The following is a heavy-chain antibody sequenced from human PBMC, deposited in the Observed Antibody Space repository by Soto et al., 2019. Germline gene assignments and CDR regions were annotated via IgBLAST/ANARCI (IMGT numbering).Heavy chain of an antibody. Sequence: QVQLVQSGAEVKKPGASVKVSCKASGYTFTSYGISWVRQAPGQGLEWMGWISAYNGNTNYAQKLQGRVTMTTDTSTSTAYMVRRGLRSDDTAVYYCGRDGGYNWNYVGGGKKYNWFDPWGQGTLVTVSS. D-gene: IGHD1-7*01. CDR3: GRDGGYNWNYVGGGKKYNWFDP. J-gene: IGHJ5*02. CDR2: ISAYNGNT. CDR1: GYTFTSYG. V-gene: IGHV1-18*04.